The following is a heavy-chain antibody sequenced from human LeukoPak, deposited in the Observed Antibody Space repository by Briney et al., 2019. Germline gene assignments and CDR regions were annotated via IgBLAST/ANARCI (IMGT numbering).Heavy chain of an antibody. Sequence: GASVKVSCKASRYTFADYYVHWVRQAPGHGLEWMGWINPNNGDTKYAQKFQGRVIMTRDTSISTAYMELSRLRSDDTAVYYCARDIRITIFGGLPWGQGTLVTVSS. CDR2: INPNNGDT. CDR3: ARDIRITIFGGLP. V-gene: IGHV1-2*02. J-gene: IGHJ5*02. CDR1: RYTFADYY. D-gene: IGHD3-3*01.